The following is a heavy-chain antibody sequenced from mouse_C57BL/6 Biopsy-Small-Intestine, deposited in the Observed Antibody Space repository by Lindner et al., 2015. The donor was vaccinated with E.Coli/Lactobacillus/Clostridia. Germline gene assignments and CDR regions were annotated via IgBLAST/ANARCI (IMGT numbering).Heavy chain of an antibody. V-gene: IGHV1-63*01. CDR1: GYTFTNYW. Sequence: VQLQESGAELVRPGTSVKMSCKASGYTFTNYWIGWAKQRPGYGLEWIGDIYPGGGYTNYNEKFKGKATLTADKSSSTAYMQFSSLTSEDSAIYYCARSHYDYFDYWGQGTTLTVSS. CDR2: IYPGGGYT. J-gene: IGHJ2*01. CDR3: ARSHYDYFDY. D-gene: IGHD2-4*01.